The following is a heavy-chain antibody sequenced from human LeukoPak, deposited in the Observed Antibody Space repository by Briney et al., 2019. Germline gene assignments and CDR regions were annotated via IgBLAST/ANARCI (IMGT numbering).Heavy chain of an antibody. D-gene: IGHD4-17*01. CDR1: GFTFRSYW. CDR2: IKQDVIEK. CDR3: ARFSYGDDVLDC. V-gene: IGHV3-7*01. J-gene: IGHJ4*02. Sequence: PGGSLRLSCAASGFTFRSYWMSWVAQAPGERLEWVANIKQDVIEKYHVAPVKCRVTISRDNAKYSLYLQMNSLRAEDTAVYYCARFSYGDDVLDCWGQGSLVTVS.